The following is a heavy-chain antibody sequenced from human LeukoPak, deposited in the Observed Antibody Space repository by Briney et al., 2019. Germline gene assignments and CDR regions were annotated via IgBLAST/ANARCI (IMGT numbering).Heavy chain of an antibody. D-gene: IGHD3-3*01. Sequence: SETLSLTCTVSGYSISSGYFWGWMRQPPGKGLEWIGSIYQSETAHYNPSLKSRVTISVDTSKNQFSLKLRSVTAADTAVYYCVRSDDFWSGYYGYWGQGTLVTVSS. CDR3: VRSDDFWSGYYGY. CDR2: IYQSETA. CDR1: GYSISSGYF. J-gene: IGHJ4*02. V-gene: IGHV4-38-2*02.